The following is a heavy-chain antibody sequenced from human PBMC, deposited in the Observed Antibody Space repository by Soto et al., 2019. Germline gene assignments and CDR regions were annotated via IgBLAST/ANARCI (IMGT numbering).Heavy chain of an antibody. CDR3: AKDVNIVAVPAAGGTQTS. D-gene: IGHD2-2*01. V-gene: IGHV3-23*01. CDR2: ISGSGGST. J-gene: IGHJ5*02. CDR1: GFTFSSYA. Sequence: EVQLLESGGGLVQPGGSLRLSCAASGFTFSSYAMSWVRQAPGKGLEWVSAISGSGGSTYYADSVKGRFTISRDNSTNTLDLQMNTLRAEDTAVYYCAKDVNIVAVPAAGGTQTSWGQGTLVTVSS.